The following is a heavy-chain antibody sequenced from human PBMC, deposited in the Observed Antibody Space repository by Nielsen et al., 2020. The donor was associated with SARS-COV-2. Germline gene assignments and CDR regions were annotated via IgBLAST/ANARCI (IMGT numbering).Heavy chain of an antibody. Sequence: GGSLRLSCAASGFTFTSFLMHWVRQTPGRGLEWVAAISHDGTKKDYAEFVKGRFTISRDKSNNMVFLQMNSLRAEDTALYYCATDSGDYGDYYYGMDVWGQGTTITVSS. CDR2: ISHDGTKK. CDR1: GFTFTSFL. D-gene: IGHD4-17*01. CDR3: ATDSGDYGDYYYGMDV. V-gene: IGHV3-30*04. J-gene: IGHJ6*02.